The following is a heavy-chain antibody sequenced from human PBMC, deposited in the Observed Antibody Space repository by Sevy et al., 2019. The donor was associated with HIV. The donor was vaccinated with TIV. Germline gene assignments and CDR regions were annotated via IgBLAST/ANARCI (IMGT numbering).Heavy chain of an antibody. CDR3: AAGDTAFLADPDF. D-gene: IGHD5-18*01. J-gene: IGHJ4*02. V-gene: IGHV3-23*01. CDR1: GFSICTHA. Sequence: GGSLRLSCGASGFSICTHAMNWVRQAPGRGLEWISGISATDGSTHYADSVKGRFTISRDNSKNTVHLQMNSLRAEDTALYYCAAGDTAFLADPDFWGQGTLVTVSS. CDR2: ISATDGST.